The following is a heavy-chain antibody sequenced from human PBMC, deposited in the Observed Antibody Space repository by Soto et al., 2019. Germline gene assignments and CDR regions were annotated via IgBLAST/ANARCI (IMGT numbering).Heavy chain of an antibody. Sequence: QVQLQESGPGLVKPSETLSLTCTVSGVSVSSGTYYWSWIRQPPGKGLEWLGYIYYSGSTNYNPSLKSRVTIALDTSKNQFSLKLSSVTAADTAVYYCARGHYYGSGRSFDYWGQGTLVTVSS. V-gene: IGHV4-61*01. CDR2: IYYSGST. CDR1: GVSVSSGTYY. D-gene: IGHD3-10*01. CDR3: ARGHYYGSGRSFDY. J-gene: IGHJ4*02.